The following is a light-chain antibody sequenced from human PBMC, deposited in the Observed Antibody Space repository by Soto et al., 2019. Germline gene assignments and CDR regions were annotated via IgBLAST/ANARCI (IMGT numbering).Light chain of an antibody. J-gene: IGKJ5*01. CDR2: DAS. Sequence: GDRVTITCRASQSISSWLAWYQQKPGKAPKLLIYDASSLESGVPSRFSGSGSGTEFTLTISRLEPEDFAVYYCQQYGYSVPVTFGQGTRLEIK. CDR3: QQYGYSVPVT. V-gene: IGKV1-5*01. CDR1: QSISSW.